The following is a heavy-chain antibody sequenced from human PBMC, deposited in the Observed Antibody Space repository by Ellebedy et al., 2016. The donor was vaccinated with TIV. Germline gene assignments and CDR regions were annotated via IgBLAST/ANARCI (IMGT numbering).Heavy chain of an antibody. CDR1: GDSISSGDHY. CDR3: ARARVHRDIAYGNWFDP. CDR2: IYYSGST. V-gene: IGHV4-31*03. J-gene: IGHJ5*02. Sequence: SETLSLXXTVSGDSISSGDHYWSWIRQYPGKGLEWIGNIYYSGSTYYNPSLQSRLTISVDTSKSQFSLRLSSVTAAATALDYCARARVHRDIAYGNWFDPWGQGTLVTVSS. D-gene: IGHD2-15*01.